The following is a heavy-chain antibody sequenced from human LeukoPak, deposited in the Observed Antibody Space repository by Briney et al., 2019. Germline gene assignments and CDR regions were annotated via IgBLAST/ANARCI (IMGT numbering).Heavy chain of an antibody. CDR1: GGSISSYY. CDR3: ARSVQLWSFDY. D-gene: IGHD5-18*01. CDR2: IYYSGST. J-gene: IGHJ4*02. V-gene: IGHV4-59*01. Sequence: SETLSLTCTVSGGSISSYYWSWIRQPPRKGLEWIGYIYYSGSTNYNPSLKSRVTISVDTSRNNFSLKLSSVTAADTAVYYCARSVQLWSFDYWGQGTLVTVSS.